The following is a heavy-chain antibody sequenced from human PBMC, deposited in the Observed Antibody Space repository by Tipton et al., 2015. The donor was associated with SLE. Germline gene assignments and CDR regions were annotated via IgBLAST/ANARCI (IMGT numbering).Heavy chain of an antibody. V-gene: IGHV4-61*09. Sequence: TLSLTCTVSGGSISPGSYYWSWILQPAWKGLEWVGHVYTTGGINANPSLTSRVTISVDTSTNQFSLNLRSVTAADTAVYYCARASGTYTNIDALDIWGQGTMVTVSS. J-gene: IGHJ3*02. CDR2: VYTTGGI. CDR3: ARASGTYTNIDALDI. CDR1: GGSISPGSYY. D-gene: IGHD3-16*01.